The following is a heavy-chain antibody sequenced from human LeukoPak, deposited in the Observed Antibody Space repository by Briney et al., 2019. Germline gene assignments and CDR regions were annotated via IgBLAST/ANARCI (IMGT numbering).Heavy chain of an antibody. Sequence: GGSLRLSCAASGFTFSSYAMHWVRQAPGKGLQWVAVISYDGGDKYYANSVKGRFTISRDNSKNALYLQMNSLRPDDTAVYYCARVRVRAVIITYYYYGMDVWGQGTTVTVSS. J-gene: IGHJ6*02. CDR3: ARVRVRAVIITYYYYGMDV. CDR2: ISYDGGDK. D-gene: IGHD3-10*01. CDR1: GFTFSSYA. V-gene: IGHV3-30*04.